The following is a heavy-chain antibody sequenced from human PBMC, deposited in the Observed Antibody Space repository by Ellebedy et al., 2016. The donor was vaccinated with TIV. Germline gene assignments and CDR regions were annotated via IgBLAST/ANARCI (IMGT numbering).Heavy chain of an antibody. CDR3: ARHFRGDPRGAFEV. V-gene: IGHV5-51*01. CDR2: IYPDDSDT. D-gene: IGHD3-16*01. J-gene: IGHJ2*01. Sequence: GESLKISCKASGYSFTNYWIGWVRQMPGKGLEWMGIIYPDDSDTRYSPSFQGQVTFSADKSVSIAYLQWHSLKASDTAMYYCARHFRGDPRGAFEVWGRGTLVTVFS. CDR1: GYSFTNYW.